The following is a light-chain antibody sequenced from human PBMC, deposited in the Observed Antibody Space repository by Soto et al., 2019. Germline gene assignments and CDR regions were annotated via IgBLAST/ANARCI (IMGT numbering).Light chain of an antibody. J-gene: IGKJ4*01. CDR3: QQYYSTPLT. V-gene: IGKV4-1*01. CDR1: QRVLYRPTNNNY. Sequence: DIVMTQSPDSLAVSLGERATINCKSSQRVLYRPTNNNYLAWYQQKPGQPPKLLIYWASTRESGVPDRFSGSGSGTDFTLTISSLQAEDVAVYYCQQYYSTPLTFGGGTKVDIK. CDR2: WAS.